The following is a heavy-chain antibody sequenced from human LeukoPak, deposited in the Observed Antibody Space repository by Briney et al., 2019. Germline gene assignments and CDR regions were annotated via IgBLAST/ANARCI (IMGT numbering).Heavy chain of an antibody. CDR2: IWSNGITK. J-gene: IGHJ4*02. D-gene: IGHD2-2*01. CDR3: ARDASLYADDY. Sequence: PGGSLRLSCAASGFTFSGYGMHWVRQAPGKGLEGVAVIWSNGITKHYADSVKGRFTISRDNSKSTLYLQMNSLTAEDTAIYYCARDASLYADDYWGQGTLVTVSS. CDR1: GFTFSGYG. V-gene: IGHV3-33*01.